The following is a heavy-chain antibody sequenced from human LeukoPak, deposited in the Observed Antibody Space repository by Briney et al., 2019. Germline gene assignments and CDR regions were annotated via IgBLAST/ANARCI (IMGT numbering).Heavy chain of an antibody. CDR2: IYPGDSDT. V-gene: IGHV5-51*01. J-gene: IGHJ4*02. CDR3: ARQADYYDSRHIDY. CDR1: GYSFTSYW. Sequence: GESLKISCKISGYSFTSYWIGWVRQMPGKGLEWMGIIYPGDSDTRYSPSFQGQVTISADKSISTAYLQWSSLQASDTAMYYCARQADYYDSRHIDYWGQGTLVTVSS. D-gene: IGHD3-22*01.